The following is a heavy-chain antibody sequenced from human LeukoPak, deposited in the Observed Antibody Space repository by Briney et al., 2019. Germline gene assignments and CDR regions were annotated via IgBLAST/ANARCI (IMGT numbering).Heavy chain of an antibody. J-gene: IGHJ4*02. V-gene: IGHV3-66*01. D-gene: IGHD3-10*01. CDR1: GFTVSSNY. Sequence: GGSLRLSCAASGFTVSSNYMSWVRQAPGKGLEWASVIYSGGSTYYADSVKGRFTISRDNSKNTLYLQMNSLRAEDTAVYYCARDRAYYFDYWGQGTLVTVSS. CDR2: IYSGGST. CDR3: ARDRAYYFDY.